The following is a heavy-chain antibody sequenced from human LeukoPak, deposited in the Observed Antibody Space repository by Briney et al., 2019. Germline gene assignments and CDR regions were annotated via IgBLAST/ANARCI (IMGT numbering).Heavy chain of an antibody. D-gene: IGHD1-26*01. CDR1: DGSISSYY. CDR2: IYYSGST. J-gene: IGHJ4*02. Sequence: SETLSLSCTVSDGSISSYYWCWIRQPPGKGLEWIGYIYYSGSTNYNPSLKSRVTISVDTSKNQFSLKLSSVTAADTAVYYCARETRWSGSYYDYWGQGTLVTVSS. V-gene: IGHV4-59*01. CDR3: ARETRWSGSYYDY.